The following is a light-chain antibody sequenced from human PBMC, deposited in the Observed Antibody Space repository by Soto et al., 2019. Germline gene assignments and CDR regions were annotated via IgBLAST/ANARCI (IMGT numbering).Light chain of an antibody. J-gene: IGKJ4*01. CDR3: QHYGSPPLT. V-gene: IGKV3-20*01. Sequence: EIVLTQSPGTLSLSPGDRATLSCRASQSVSNIYFAWYQQKPGQAPRLLIYGASSRATGIPDRFSGSGSGTDFTLTISRLEPEDFAVYYCQHYGSPPLTFGVGTKVEIK. CDR1: QSVSNIY. CDR2: GAS.